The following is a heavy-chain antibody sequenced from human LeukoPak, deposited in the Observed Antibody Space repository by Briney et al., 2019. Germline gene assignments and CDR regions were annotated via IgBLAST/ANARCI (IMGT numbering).Heavy chain of an antibody. CDR3: ARLSKGRYFDYIFDY. J-gene: IGHJ4*02. Sequence: SETLSLTCTVSGGSISSSSYYWGWIRQPPGKGLEWIGSIYYTGSTYSNPTLKSRVTMSVDTSKNQFSLKLSSVTAADTAVYYCARLSKGRYFDYIFDYWGQGTLLTVSS. V-gene: IGHV4-39*01. CDR1: GGSISSSSYY. CDR2: IYYTGST. D-gene: IGHD3-9*01.